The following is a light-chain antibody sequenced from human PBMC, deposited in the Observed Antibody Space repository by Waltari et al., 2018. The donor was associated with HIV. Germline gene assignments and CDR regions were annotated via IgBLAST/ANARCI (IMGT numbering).Light chain of an antibody. CDR1: QGISKY. CDR3: QQYYNFPRT. J-gene: IGKJ1*01. V-gene: IGKV1D-8*01. Sequence: VIWIPQSPSLLSASTGDSVHIRCRVSQGISKYLAWYQQKPGKAPELLIYAASTLQSGVPSRFSGSGSGTDFTLTISCLQSEDFATYYCQQYYNFPRTFGQGTKVEIK. CDR2: AAS.